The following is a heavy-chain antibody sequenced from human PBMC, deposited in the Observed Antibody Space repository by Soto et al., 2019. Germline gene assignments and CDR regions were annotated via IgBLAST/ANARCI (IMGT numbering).Heavy chain of an antibody. CDR2: ISAYNGNT. CDR1: GYTFTSYG. CDR3: ARSRFGYSSGWAFDY. J-gene: IGHJ4*02. D-gene: IGHD6-19*01. V-gene: IGHV1-18*01. Sequence: ASVKVSFKASGYTFTSYGISWVRQAPGQGLEWMGWISAYNGNTNYAQKLQGRVTMTTDTSTSTAYMELRSLRSDDTAVYYCARSRFGYSSGWAFDYRGQGTLVTVSS.